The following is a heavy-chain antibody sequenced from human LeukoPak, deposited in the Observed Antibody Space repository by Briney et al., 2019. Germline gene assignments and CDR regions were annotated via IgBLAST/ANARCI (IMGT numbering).Heavy chain of an antibody. V-gene: IGHV1-2*06. Sequence: ASVKVSCKASGYTFTSYYMHWVRQAPGQGLEWMGRINPNSGGANFAQKFQGRVTTTRDTSISTAYMELSRLRSDDTAVYFCARTHNCGGDCYIFDDWGQGSLVTVSS. CDR1: GYTFTSYY. CDR2: INPNSGGA. J-gene: IGHJ4*02. CDR3: ARTHNCGGDCYIFDD. D-gene: IGHD2-21*02.